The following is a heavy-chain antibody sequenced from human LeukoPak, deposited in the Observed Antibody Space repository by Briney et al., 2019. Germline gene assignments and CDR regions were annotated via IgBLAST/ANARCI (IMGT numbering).Heavy chain of an antibody. CDR2: FYYSGST. V-gene: IGHV4-59*01. J-gene: IGHJ5*02. Sequence: SETLSLTCTVSGGSISSYYWSWIRQPPGKGLEWIGYFYYSGSTNYNPSLKSRVTISVDTSKNQFSLKLSSVTAADTAVYYCARGWSSGWYSGTKKYNWFDPWGQGTLVTVSS. CDR1: GGSISSYY. CDR3: ARGWSSGWYSGTKKYNWFDP. D-gene: IGHD6-19*01.